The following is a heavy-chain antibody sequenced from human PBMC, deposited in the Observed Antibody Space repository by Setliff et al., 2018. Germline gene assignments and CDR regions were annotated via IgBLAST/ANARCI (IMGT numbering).Heavy chain of an antibody. CDR2: ISASGDTT. Sequence: GGSLRLSCAASGYTSSSYAMTWVRQAPGKGLEWVSIISASGDTTYYADSVKGRFTISRDNSKNTLYLQMNSLRAEDTAVYYCARDSGYSSSWYAQKYYFDYWGQGTLVTISS. CDR1: GYTSSSYA. D-gene: IGHD6-13*01. V-gene: IGHV3-23*01. CDR3: ARDSGYSSSWYAQKYYFDY. J-gene: IGHJ4*02.